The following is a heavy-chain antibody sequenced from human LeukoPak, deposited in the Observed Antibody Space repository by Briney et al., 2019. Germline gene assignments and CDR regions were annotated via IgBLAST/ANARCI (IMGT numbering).Heavy chain of an antibody. CDR1: GFTFSSYG. D-gene: IGHD6-13*01. J-gene: IGHJ4*02. Sequence: LPGGSLRLSCAASGFTFSSYGMSWVRQAPGKGLEWVSAISGSGGSTYYADSVKGRFTISRDNSKNTLYLQMNSLRAEDTAVYYCAKDYSSSWYYFDYWGQGTLVTVSS. CDR3: AKDYSSSWYYFDY. CDR2: ISGSGGST. V-gene: IGHV3-23*01.